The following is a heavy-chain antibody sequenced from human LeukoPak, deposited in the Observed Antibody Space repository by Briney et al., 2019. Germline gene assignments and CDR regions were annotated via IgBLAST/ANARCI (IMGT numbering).Heavy chain of an antibody. CDR1: GFTFRVYW. Sequence: GGSLRLSCVTSGFTFRVYWMHWLRQVPGKGLMGVSRISSDGSITTYADSVKGRFTISRDLARNTLYLQMNSLTADDTAVYYCARSGYYNGYDYWGQGTLVTVSS. D-gene: IGHD3-10*01. CDR3: ARSGYYNGYDY. CDR2: ISSDGSIT. V-gene: IGHV3-74*01. J-gene: IGHJ4*02.